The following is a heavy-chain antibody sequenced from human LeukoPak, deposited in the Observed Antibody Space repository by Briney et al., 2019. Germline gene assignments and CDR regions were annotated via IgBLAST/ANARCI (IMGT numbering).Heavy chain of an antibody. V-gene: IGHV3-23*01. CDR3: AKDDIAVAGTDY. Sequence: GGSLRLSCAASGCTFSSYAMSWVRQAPGKGLEGVSAISGSGGSTYYADSVKGRFTISRDNSKNTLYLQMNSLRAEDTAVYYCAKDDIAVAGTDYWGQGTLVTASS. CDR2: ISGSGGST. CDR1: GCTFSSYA. D-gene: IGHD6-19*01. J-gene: IGHJ4*02.